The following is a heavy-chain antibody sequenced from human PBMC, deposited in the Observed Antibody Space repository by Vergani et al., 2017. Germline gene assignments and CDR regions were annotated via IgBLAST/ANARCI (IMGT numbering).Heavy chain of an antibody. J-gene: IGHJ1*01. CDR1: GFTFDTYT. CDR2: ISSGVGDI. D-gene: IGHD3-10*01. Sequence: EVQLLESGGGLVQPGGSRRLPCSGAGFTFDTYTMAYVRRAPGKGLEWFATISSGVGDIFHADSVKGRFTISRDNSKNTLFLQMNSLKDEDTAVYYCTTAXGLYYLHGEYFEYWGRGTMVSVSS. V-gene: IGHV3-23*01. CDR3: TTAXGLYYLHGEYFEY.